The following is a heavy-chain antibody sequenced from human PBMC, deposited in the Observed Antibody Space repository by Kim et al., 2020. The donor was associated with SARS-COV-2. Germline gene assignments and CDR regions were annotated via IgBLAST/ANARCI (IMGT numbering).Heavy chain of an antibody. CDR2: ISSSSSYT. Sequence: GGSLRLSCAASGFTFSDYYMSWIRQAPGKGXEWVSYISSSSSYTNYADSVKGRFTISRDNAKNSLYLQMNSLRAEDTAVYYCARVGYDYVWGSYRDYYYYYGMXVWGQGTTVTVSS. J-gene: IGHJ6*02. CDR1: GFTFSDYY. D-gene: IGHD3-16*02. CDR3: ARVGYDYVWGSYRDYYYYYGMXV. V-gene: IGHV3-11*05.